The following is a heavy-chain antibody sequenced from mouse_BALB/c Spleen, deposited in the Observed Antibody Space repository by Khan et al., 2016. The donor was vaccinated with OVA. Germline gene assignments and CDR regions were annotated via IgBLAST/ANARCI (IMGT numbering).Heavy chain of an antibody. CDR1: GYSITSGYA. Sequence: EVKLLESGPGLVKPSQSLSLTCTVTGYSITSGYAWNWIRQFPENKLEWMGYISYSGGTSYNPSLKSRISITRDTSKNQFFLQLDSVTTEDTATYYCARGNYYGYYFDYWGQGTTLTVSS. CDR2: ISYSGGT. CDR3: ARGNYYGYYFDY. J-gene: IGHJ2*01. D-gene: IGHD1-1*01. V-gene: IGHV3-2*02.